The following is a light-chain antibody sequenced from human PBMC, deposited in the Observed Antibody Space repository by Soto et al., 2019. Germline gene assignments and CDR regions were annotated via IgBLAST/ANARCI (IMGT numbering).Light chain of an antibody. V-gene: IGKV3-15*01. CDR2: GTS. J-gene: IGKJ4*01. Sequence: ERVMTQSPVTLSVSPGERATLSCRASQNISSSLAWYQQKPGQGPSLLIYGTSTRAGGVPARFSGGGSGTEFTLTISRLEPEDFAVYYCQQYGSPLTFGGGTKVDIK. CDR1: QNISSS. CDR3: QQYGSPLT.